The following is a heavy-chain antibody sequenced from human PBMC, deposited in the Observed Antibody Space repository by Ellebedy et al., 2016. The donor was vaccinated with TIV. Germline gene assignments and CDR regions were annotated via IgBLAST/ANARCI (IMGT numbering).Heavy chain of an antibody. D-gene: IGHD6-19*01. J-gene: IGHJ4*02. CDR2: ISPHNGNT. CDR3: AREGVAGMFYFDY. CDR1: GYTLTELS. V-gene: IGHV1-18*01. Sequence: AASVKVSCKVSGYTLTELSMHWVRQAPGHGLEWIGWISPHNGNTTYAQKLQGRVTITTDTSTSTAYMELRSLRSGDTAVYYCAREGVAGMFYFDYWGQGALVTVSS.